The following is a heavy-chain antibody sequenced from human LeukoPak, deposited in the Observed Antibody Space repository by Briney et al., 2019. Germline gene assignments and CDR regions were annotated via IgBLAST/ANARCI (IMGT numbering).Heavy chain of an antibody. V-gene: IGHV3-15*01. CDR3: TTARLYYYYGMDV. CDR2: IKSKTDGGTT. Sequence: GGSLRLSCAASGFTFSNAWMSWVRQAPGKGLEWVGRIKSKTDGGTTDYAAPVKGRFTISRDDSKNTLYLQMNSLKTEDTAVYYCTTARLYYYYGMDVWGKGTTVTVPS. J-gene: IGHJ6*04. D-gene: IGHD5-12*01. CDR1: GFTFSNAW.